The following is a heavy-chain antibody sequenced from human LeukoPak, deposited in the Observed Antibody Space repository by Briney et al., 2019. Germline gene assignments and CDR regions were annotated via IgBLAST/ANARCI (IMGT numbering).Heavy chain of an antibody. CDR2: ISGSGGST. V-gene: IGHV3-23*01. Sequence: GGSLRLSCSASGFTFRNYAMSWVRQAPGKGLEWVSAISGSGGSTYYADSVKGRFTISRDNSKNTLYLQMNSLRAEDTAVYYCAKAQYYDFWSGMGFDYWGQGTLVTVSS. CDR3: AKAQYYDFWSGMGFDY. CDR1: GFTFRNYA. J-gene: IGHJ4*02. D-gene: IGHD3-3*01.